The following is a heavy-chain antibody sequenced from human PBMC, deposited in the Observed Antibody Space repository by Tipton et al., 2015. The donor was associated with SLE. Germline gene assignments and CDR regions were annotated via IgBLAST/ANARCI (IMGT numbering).Heavy chain of an antibody. Sequence: TLSLTCTVSGGSISRGGYYWSWIRQPPGKGLEWIGEINQSGGTTYNPSLRSRVTISGDTSENQFSLQLTSVTAADTAVYYCARHDTNYGRNWFDPWGQGTLVTVSS. J-gene: IGHJ5*02. CDR3: ARHDTNYGRNWFDP. D-gene: IGHD2-8*01. CDR1: GGSISRGGYY. V-gene: IGHV4-39*01. CDR2: INQSGGT.